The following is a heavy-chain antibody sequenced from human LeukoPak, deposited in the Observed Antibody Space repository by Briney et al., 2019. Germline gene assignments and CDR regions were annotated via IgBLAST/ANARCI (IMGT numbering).Heavy chain of an antibody. Sequence: GGSLRLSCAASRFAFSSNWMHWVRQAPGKGLVWVSRINTDGSTTNYEESVKGRFTISRDNAKNTLYLQMNSLRDEDTAVYYCARESRWELDYWGQGTLVTVSS. V-gene: IGHV3-74*01. CDR3: ARESRWELDY. J-gene: IGHJ4*02. CDR2: INTDGSTT. CDR1: RFAFSSNW. D-gene: IGHD1-26*01.